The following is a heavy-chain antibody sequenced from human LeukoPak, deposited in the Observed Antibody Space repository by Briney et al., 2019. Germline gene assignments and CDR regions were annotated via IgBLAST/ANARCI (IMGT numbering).Heavy chain of an antibody. J-gene: IGHJ4*02. V-gene: IGHV4-34*01. D-gene: IGHD5-18*01. CDR1: GGFFSGYY. CDR3: ASGWYTALDY. CDR2: INHSGST. Sequence: SETLSLTCAVYGGFFSGYYWSWIRQPPGKGLEWIGEINHSGSTNYNPSLKSRVTISVDTSKNQFSLKLSSVTAADTAVYYCASGWYTALDYWGQGTLVTVSS.